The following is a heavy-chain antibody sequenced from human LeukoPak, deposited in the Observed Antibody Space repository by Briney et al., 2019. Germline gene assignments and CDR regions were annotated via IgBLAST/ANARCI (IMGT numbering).Heavy chain of an antibody. CDR3: AIIGAYDYGGNSGSEKRWNRGPDDY. V-gene: IGHV3-23*01. CDR1: GFTFCIHA. Sequence: GGSLSLSCAVSGFTFCIHAMSWVRQARGEGLEWVLPICGSGGKIYYADSVKGLYTLYRDNSKNTLYLKMKSLRAGDTGVYYCAIIGAYDYGGNSGSEKRWNRGPDDYWGQGTLVTVSS. J-gene: IGHJ4*02. D-gene: IGHD4-23*01. CDR2: ICGSGGKI.